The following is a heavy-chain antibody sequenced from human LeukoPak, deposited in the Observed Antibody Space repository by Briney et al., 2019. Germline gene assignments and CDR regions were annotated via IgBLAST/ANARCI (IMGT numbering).Heavy chain of an antibody. V-gene: IGHV1-69*13. J-gene: IGHJ4*02. Sequence: SVKVSCKASGGTFSSYAISWVRQAPGQGLEWMGGIIPIFGTANYAQKFQGRVTITADESTSTGYVELSSLRSEDTAVYYCASKRGYSYGLDYWGQGTLVTVSS. CDR2: IIPIFGTA. D-gene: IGHD5-18*01. CDR1: GGTFSSYA. CDR3: ASKRGYSYGLDY.